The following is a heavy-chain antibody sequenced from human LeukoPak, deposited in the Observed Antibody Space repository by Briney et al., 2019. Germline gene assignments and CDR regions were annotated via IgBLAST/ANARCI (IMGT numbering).Heavy chain of an antibody. CDR3: ARDRGARLERFYAFDF. J-gene: IGHJ3*01. CDR2: INPNNGFT. CDR1: GYAFTGSY. Sequence: ASVKVSCKAAGYAFTGSYIHWVRQAPGQGLEWMGWINPNNGFTAYAQNFQGRVTMTRGTSISTAYMDLSRLTSDDTAVYFCARDRGARLERFYAFDFWGQGTTVTVSS. V-gene: IGHV1-2*02. D-gene: IGHD1-1*01.